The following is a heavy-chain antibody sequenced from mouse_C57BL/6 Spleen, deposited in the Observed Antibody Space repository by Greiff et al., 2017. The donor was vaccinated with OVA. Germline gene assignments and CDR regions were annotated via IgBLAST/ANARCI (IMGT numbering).Heavy chain of an antibody. Sequence: VQLQQSGAELARPGASVKLSCKASGYTFTSYGISWVKQRTGQGLEWIGEIYPRSGNNYYNEKFKGKATLTADKSSSTAYMELRSLTSEDSAVYFCAREGAYYDYDGGYFDYWGQGTTLTVSS. D-gene: IGHD2-4*01. CDR2: IYPRSGNN. CDR1: GYTFTSYG. J-gene: IGHJ2*01. CDR3: AREGAYYDYDGGYFDY. V-gene: IGHV1-81*01.